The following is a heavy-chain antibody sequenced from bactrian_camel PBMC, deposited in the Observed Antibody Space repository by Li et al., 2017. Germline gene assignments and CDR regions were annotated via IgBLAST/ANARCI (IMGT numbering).Heavy chain of an antibody. Sequence: HVQLVESGGGLVQPGGSLRLSCSASGYGYSTICMGWFRQAPGKEREGVAAIDSDGSTTYADPVKGRFTISKDNAKNVLRLQMDSLAPEDTAVYYCASQGCRGCSRGYCYPPNTYNWGQGTQVTVS. CDR3: ASQGCRGCSRGYCYPPNTYN. CDR2: IDSDGST. J-gene: IGHJ4*01. V-gene: IGHV3S53*01. D-gene: IGHD2*01. CDR1: GYGYSTIC.